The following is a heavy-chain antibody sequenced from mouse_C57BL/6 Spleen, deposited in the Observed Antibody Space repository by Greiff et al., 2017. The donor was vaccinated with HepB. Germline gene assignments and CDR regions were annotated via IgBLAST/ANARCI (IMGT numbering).Heavy chain of an antibody. Sequence: EVQLQQSGPELVKPGASVKIPCKASGYTFTDYNMDWVKQSHGKSLEWIGDINPNNGGTIYNQKFKGKATLTVDKSSSTAYMELRSLTSEDTAVYYCARGSSGYMYYFDYWGQGTTLTVSS. D-gene: IGHD3-2*02. CDR3: ARGSSGYMYYFDY. J-gene: IGHJ2*01. CDR1: GYTFTDYN. V-gene: IGHV1-18*01. CDR2: INPNNGGT.